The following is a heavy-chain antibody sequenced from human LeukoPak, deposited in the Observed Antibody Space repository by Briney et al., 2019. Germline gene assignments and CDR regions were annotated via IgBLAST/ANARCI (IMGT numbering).Heavy chain of an antibody. V-gene: IGHV3-48*04. CDR2: ISSSSSTI. J-gene: IGHJ5*02. CDR3: ARGAVPATARGINWFDP. D-gene: IGHD2-2*01. Sequence: GGSLRLSCAASGFTFSSYSMNWVRQAPGKGLEWVSYISSSSSTIYYADSVKGRFAISRDNAKNSLYLQMNSLRAEDTAVYYCARGAVPATARGINWFDPWGQGTLVTVSS. CDR1: GFTFSSYS.